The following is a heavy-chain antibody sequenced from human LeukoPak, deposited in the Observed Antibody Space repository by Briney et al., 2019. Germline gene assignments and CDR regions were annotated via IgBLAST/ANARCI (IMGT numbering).Heavy chain of an antibody. D-gene: IGHD5/OR15-5a*01. J-gene: IGHJ5*02. CDR2: IYTSGST. V-gene: IGHV4-61*02. CDR3: ARDPAPIVSGGGWENWVDP. CDR1: GGSISSGSYY. Sequence: PSQTLSLTCTVSGGSISSGSYYWSWIRQPAGKGLEWIGRIYTSGSTNYNPSLKSRVTISVDTSKNQFTLKLSAVTAADTAVYYCARDPAPIVSGGGWENWVDPWGQGTMVTVSS.